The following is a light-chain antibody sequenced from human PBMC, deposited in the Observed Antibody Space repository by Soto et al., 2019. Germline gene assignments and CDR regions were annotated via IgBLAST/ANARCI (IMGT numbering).Light chain of an antibody. CDR2: DAS. CDR1: QSVSSN. Sequence: EIVMTQSPATLSVSPGERATLSCRSSQSVSSNLAWYQQKPGQAPRLLIYDASTRATGIPARFSGSGSGTEFTRTISSLQYEDFAVYYCQQYNNLPPWTFGQGTKVEIK. CDR3: QQYNNLPPWT. V-gene: IGKV3-15*01. J-gene: IGKJ1*01.